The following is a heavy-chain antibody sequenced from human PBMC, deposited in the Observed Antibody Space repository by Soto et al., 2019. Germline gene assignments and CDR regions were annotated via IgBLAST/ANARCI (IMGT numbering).Heavy chain of an antibody. D-gene: IGHD5-12*01. CDR2: INLNSGDT. Sequence: ASVKVSGKPSGDTFPDSSIHWVRQAPGQGLEWMGWINLNSGDTNYAEKFRGRVTMTRDTSIITAYMELTRLKSDDTAVYYCARDLGGYDLYGPDTWGQGTLVTVSS. CDR1: GDTFPDSS. V-gene: IGHV1-2*02. J-gene: IGHJ5*02. CDR3: ARDLGGYDLYGPDT.